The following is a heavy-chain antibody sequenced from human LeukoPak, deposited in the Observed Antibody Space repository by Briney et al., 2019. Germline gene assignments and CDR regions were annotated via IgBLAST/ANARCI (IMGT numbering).Heavy chain of an antibody. CDR1: GSTFSSYR. CDR3: ARDFGRYYFDY. J-gene: IGHJ4*02. CDR2: ISSRSGYI. D-gene: IGHD3-10*01. Sequence: GGSLRLSCPASGSTFSSYRMNWVGQAPGRGREWVSSISSRSGYIYYADSVKGRFTISRDNAKNSLYLQMNSLRAEDTAVYYCARDFGRYYFDYWGQGTLVTVSS. V-gene: IGHV3-21*01.